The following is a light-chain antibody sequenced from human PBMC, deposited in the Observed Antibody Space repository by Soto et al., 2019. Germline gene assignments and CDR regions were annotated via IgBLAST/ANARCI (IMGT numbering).Light chain of an antibody. Sequence: QSALTQPASVSGSPGQSITISCTGTSSDVGGYHYVSWYQQHPGKAPKLLIYEVRNRPSGVSNRFSGSKSGNTASLTISGLQTEDEADYYCSSYTSRNTRVFGGGTKLTVL. CDR2: EVR. CDR1: SSDVGGYHY. V-gene: IGLV2-14*01. CDR3: SSYTSRNTRV. J-gene: IGLJ2*01.